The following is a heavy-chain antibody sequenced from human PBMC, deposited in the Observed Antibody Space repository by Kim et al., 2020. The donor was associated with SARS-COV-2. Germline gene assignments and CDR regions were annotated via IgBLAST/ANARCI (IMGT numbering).Heavy chain of an antibody. V-gene: IGHV3-23*01. J-gene: IGHJ6*02. CDR3: AKSLGLSAWGMDV. Sequence: ADSVKGRVTISRDNSKKTLHLQMNSLRVEDTAVYYCAKSLGLSAWGMDVWGQGTTVTVSS.